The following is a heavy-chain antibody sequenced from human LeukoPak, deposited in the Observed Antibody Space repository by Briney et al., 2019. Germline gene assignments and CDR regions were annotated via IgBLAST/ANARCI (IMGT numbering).Heavy chain of an antibody. J-gene: IGHJ4*02. D-gene: IGHD3-10*01. CDR2: IIPILNTT. CDR3: ARGDGPGRDYFDY. Sequence: ASVKVSCKAYGGTFNSYAISWVRQAPGQGLEWMGGIIPILNTTDYAQKFQGRVTIIAESTTTVYMEVTSLTSDDTAVYYCARGDGPGRDYFDYWGQGVLVTVSA. CDR1: GGTFNSYA. V-gene: IGHV1-69*13.